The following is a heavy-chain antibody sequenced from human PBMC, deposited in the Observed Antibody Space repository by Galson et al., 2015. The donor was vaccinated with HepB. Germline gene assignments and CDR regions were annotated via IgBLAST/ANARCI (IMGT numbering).Heavy chain of an antibody. CDR3: ARIAATGTTPPYYFDY. CDR2: INHSGST. D-gene: IGHD6-13*01. V-gene: IGHV4-34*01. Sequence: SETLSLTCAVYGGSFSGYYWSWIRQPPGKGLEWIGEINHSGSTNYNPSLKSRVTISVDTSKNQFSLKLTSVTAADTAVYYCARIAATGTTPPYYFDYWGQGTLVTVSS. J-gene: IGHJ4*02. CDR1: GGSFSGYY.